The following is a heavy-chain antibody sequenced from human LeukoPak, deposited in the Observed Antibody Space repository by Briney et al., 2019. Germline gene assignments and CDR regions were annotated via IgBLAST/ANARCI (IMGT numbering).Heavy chain of an antibody. J-gene: IGHJ4*02. V-gene: IGHV3-30*03. CDR1: GFTFSAYG. Sequence: GRSLRLSCAASGFTFSAYGMHWVRQAPGKGLEWVAVISYDGSNKYYADSVKGRFTISRDNSKNTLYLQMNSLRAEDTAVYYCARDLGSVLCSDDPDCIAAHGLDYWGQGTLVTVSS. CDR3: ARDLGSVLCSDDPDCIAAHGLDY. D-gene: IGHD6-13*01. CDR2: ISYDGSNK.